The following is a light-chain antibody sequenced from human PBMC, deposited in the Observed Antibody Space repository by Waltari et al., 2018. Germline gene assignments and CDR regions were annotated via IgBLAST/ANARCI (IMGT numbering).Light chain of an antibody. CDR1: SGNIDTNY. J-gene: IGLJ3*02. Sequence: NFMLSQPHSVSESPGKTVTISCTASSGNIDTNYVQWYQQRPDSAATTVIYEDDQRPSGVPHRFSGSIDTSSNSASLTISGLQTEDEADYYCQSYDATNPWVFGGGTKLTVL. CDR3: QSYDATNPWV. CDR2: EDD. V-gene: IGLV6-57*02.